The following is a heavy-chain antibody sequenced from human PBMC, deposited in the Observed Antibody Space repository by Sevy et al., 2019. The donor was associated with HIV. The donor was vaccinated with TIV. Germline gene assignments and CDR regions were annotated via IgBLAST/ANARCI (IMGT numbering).Heavy chain of an antibody. Sequence: GGSLRLSCNASGITFSTSVMNWVRQSPDRGLEWVSSISGETYYTDYADSMRGRFIVSRDNAKNSLFLEMNSLTVEDTAVYYCTRASLLGYCSTTSCYYAFDIWGPGTVVTVSS. D-gene: IGHD2-2*01. CDR2: ISGETYYT. V-gene: IGHV3-21*01. J-gene: IGHJ3*02. CDR3: TRASLLGYCSTTSCYYAFDI. CDR1: GITFSTSV.